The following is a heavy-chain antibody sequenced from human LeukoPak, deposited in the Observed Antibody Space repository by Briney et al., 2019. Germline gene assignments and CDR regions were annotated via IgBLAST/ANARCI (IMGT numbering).Heavy chain of an antibody. CDR1: GETFTSYA. V-gene: IGHV7-4-1*02. CDR3: ARDLIVRYYDSSGYSDY. CDR2: INTNTGNP. J-gene: IGHJ4*02. D-gene: IGHD3-22*01. Sequence: GASVMVSCNASGETFTSYAMNGGRQAPGEGLVWMGWINTNTGNPTYAQGFTGRFVFSSDTSVVTAYLQISSLKAEDTAVYYCARDLIVRYYDSSGYSDYWGQGTLVTVSS.